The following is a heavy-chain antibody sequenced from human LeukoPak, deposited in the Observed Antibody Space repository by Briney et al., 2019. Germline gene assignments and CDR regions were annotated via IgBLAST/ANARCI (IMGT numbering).Heavy chain of an antibody. D-gene: IGHD1-26*01. CDR2: INHSGST. J-gene: IGHJ1*01. V-gene: IGHV4-34*01. CDR3: ARGPIGVFRH. Sequence: SETLSLTCAVYGGSFSGYYWSWIRQPPVKGLEWIGEINHSGSTNYNPSLKSRVTISVDTSKNQFPLKLSSVTAADTAVYYCARGPIGVFRHWGQGTLVTVSS. CDR1: GGSFSGYY.